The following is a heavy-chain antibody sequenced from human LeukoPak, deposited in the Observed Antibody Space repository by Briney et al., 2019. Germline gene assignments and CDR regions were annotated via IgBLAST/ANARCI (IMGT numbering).Heavy chain of an antibody. J-gene: IGHJ4*02. CDR1: GGSFSGYY. CDR3: ASSHWGYGDYYLPLRY. V-gene: IGHV4-34*01. Sequence: SETLSLTCAVYGGSFSGYYWSWIRQPPWKGLEWIGEINHSGSTNYNPSLKSRVTISVDTSKNQFSLKLSSVTAADTAVYYCASSHWGYGDYYLPLRYWGQGTLVTVSS. CDR2: INHSGST. D-gene: IGHD4-17*01.